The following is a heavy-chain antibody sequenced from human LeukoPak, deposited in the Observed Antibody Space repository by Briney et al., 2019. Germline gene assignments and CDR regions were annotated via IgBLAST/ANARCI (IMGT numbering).Heavy chain of an antibody. J-gene: IGHJ6*02. D-gene: IGHD2-2*01. CDR1: GFTFSSYA. CDR3: ARGRVVVVPAAMSHLDGMDV. Sequence: QPGGSLRLSCAASGFTFSSYAMSWVRQAPGKGLVWVSRINSDGSSTSYADSVKGRFTISRDNAKNTLYLQMNSLRAEDTAVYYCARGRVVVVPAAMSHLDGMDVWGQGTTVTVSS. CDR2: INSDGSST. V-gene: IGHV3-74*01.